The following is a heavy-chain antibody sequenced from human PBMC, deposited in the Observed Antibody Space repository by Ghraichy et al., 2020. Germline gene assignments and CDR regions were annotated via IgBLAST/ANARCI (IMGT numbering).Heavy chain of an antibody. CDR2: IYYSGST. J-gene: IGHJ4*02. V-gene: IGHV4-39*01. CDR1: GGSISSSSYY. Sequence: SETLSLTCTVSGGSISSSSYYWGWIRQPPGKGLEWIGSIYYSGSTYYNPSLKSRVTISVDTSKNQFSLKLSSVTAADTAVYYCARWAPGYSRLFDYWGQGTLVTVSS. D-gene: IGHD6-13*01. CDR3: ARWAPGYSRLFDY.